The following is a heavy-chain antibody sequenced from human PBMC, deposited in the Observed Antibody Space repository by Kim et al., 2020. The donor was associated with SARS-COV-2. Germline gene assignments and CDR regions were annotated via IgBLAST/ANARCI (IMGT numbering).Heavy chain of an antibody. J-gene: IGHJ5*02. CDR3: AKWVGP. CDR2: ISYDGSNK. CDR1: GFTFSSYG. D-gene: IGHD1-26*01. Sequence: GGSLRLSCAASGFTFSSYGMHWVRQAPGKGLEWVAVISYDGSNKYYADSVKGRFTISRDNSKNTLYLQMNSLRAEDTAVYYCAKWVGPWGQGTLVTVSS. V-gene: IGHV3-30*18.